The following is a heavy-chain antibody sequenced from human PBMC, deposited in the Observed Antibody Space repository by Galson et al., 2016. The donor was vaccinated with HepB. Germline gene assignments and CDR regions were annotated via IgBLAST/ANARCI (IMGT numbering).Heavy chain of an antibody. CDR1: GGSISNDVW. CDR3: ATSGGSGYYYCIDV. J-gene: IGHJ6*03. V-gene: IGHV4-4*02. D-gene: IGHD1-26*01. Sequence: SETLSLTCAVSGGSISNDVWWTWVRQPPGEGLEWLGEVHHSGTTYYNPSLKSRVTISVDKSNNQFSLNLSSVTAADTAVYYCATSGGSGYYYCIDVWGKGTTVTVSS. CDR2: VHHSGTT.